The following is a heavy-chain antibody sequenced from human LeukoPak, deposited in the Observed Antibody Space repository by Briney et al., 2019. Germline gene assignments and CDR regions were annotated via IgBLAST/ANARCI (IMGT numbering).Heavy chain of an antibody. CDR1: GDTFTSYT. CDR3: ARARGYCSSTSCPNWFAP. D-gene: IGHD2-2*01. V-gene: IGHV1-3*01. Sequence: ASVKVSFPASGDTFTSYTISWVRQAPGQRLEWMGRINPVHGKAKYSQKFQGRVTITRDTSASTAYMELSSLRSEDTAVYYCARARGYCSSTSCPNWFAPWGQGTLVTVSS. CDR2: INPVHGKA. J-gene: IGHJ5*02.